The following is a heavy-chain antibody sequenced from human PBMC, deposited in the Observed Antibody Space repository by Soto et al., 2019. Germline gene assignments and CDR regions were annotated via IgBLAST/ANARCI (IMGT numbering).Heavy chain of an antibody. V-gene: IGHV4-4*02. CDR2: IYHSGTT. Sequence: SSETLSLTCVVSGGSISSSNWWSWVRQPPGKGLEWIGQIYHSGTTNYNPSLKSRVTISVDKSKNQFSLKLSSVTAADTAVYYCGAVTIYYYYGMDVWGQGTTVTVSS. J-gene: IGHJ6*02. D-gene: IGHD5-18*01. CDR3: GAVTIYYYYGMDV. CDR1: GGSISSSNW.